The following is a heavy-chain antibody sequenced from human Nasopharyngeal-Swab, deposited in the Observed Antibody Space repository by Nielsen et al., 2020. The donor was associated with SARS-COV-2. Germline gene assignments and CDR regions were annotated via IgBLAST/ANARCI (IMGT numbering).Heavy chain of an antibody. V-gene: IGHV4-30-4*01. CDR1: GGSISSGDYY. CDR3: ARGGGRYGANAFHI. Sequence: SETLSLTGTVSGGSISSGDYYWTWIRQPPGKGLEWIGYIYNSGTTYYNPSLKSRVTISVDTSKNQFSLRLSAMTAAGTAVYYCARGGGRYGANAFHIWGQGTMVTVSS. D-gene: IGHD4-17*01. J-gene: IGHJ3*02. CDR2: IYNSGTT.